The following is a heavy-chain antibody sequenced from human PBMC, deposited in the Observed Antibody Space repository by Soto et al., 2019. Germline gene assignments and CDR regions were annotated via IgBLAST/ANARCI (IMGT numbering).Heavy chain of an antibody. J-gene: IGHJ4*02. CDR3: ARAVAVLYYFDY. V-gene: IGHV4-31*03. Sequence: ASETLSLTCTVSGGSISSGDYYWSWIRQHPGKVLDWIGYIYYSGSTNYNPSLKSRVTISVDTSKNQFSLKLNSVTAADTAVYYCARAVAVLYYFDYWGQGTLVTVSS. D-gene: IGHD6-19*01. CDR1: GGSISSGDYY. CDR2: IYYSGST.